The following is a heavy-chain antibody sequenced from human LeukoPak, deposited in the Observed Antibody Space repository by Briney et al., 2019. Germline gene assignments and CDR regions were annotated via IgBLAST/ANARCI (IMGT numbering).Heavy chain of an antibody. Sequence: GGSLRLSCAASGFTFSSYGMHWVRQAPGKGLEWGAVIWYDGSNKYYADSVKGRFTISRDNSKNTLYLQMNSLRAEDTAVYYCARGDLAYCGGDCYNLDYWGQGTLVTVSS. CDR3: ARGDLAYCGGDCYNLDY. V-gene: IGHV3-33*01. D-gene: IGHD2-21*02. CDR1: GFTFSSYG. J-gene: IGHJ4*02. CDR2: IWYDGSNK.